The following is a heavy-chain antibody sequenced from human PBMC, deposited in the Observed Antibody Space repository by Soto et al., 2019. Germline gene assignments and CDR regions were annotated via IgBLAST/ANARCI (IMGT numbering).Heavy chain of an antibody. Sequence: SETLSLTCAVYGESFSGYYWSWIRQPPGKGLEWIGEINHSGSTNYNPSLKSRVTISVDTSKNQFSLRLSSVTAADTAVYYCARGNTAMAKGFDYWGQGTLVTVSS. CDR3: ARGNTAMAKGFDY. V-gene: IGHV4-34*01. CDR2: INHSGST. D-gene: IGHD5-18*01. J-gene: IGHJ4*02. CDR1: GESFSGYY.